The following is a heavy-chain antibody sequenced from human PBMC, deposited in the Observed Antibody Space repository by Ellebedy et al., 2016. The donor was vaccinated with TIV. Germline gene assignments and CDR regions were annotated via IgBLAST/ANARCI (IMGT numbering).Heavy chain of an antibody. V-gene: IGHV4-59*01. CDR1: GGSISGSH. CDR3: ARGVTTIGS. D-gene: IGHD4-17*01. Sequence: SETLSLTCTVTGGSISGSHWSWIRQSPGKGLEWIGYIYYSGNTNYNPSLKSRVTISADTSKNQVSLKLTSVTAADTAVYYCARGVTTIGSWGQGTLVTVSS. J-gene: IGHJ4*02. CDR2: IYYSGNT.